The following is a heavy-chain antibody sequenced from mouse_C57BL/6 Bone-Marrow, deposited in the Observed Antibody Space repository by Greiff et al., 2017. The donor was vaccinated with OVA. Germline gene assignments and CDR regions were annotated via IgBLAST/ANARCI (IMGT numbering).Heavy chain of an antibody. CDR3: ARRRAMDY. V-gene: IGHV1-82*01. CDR2: IYPGDGDT. CDR1: GYAFSSSW. J-gene: IGHJ4*01. Sequence: VQLQQSGPELVKPGASVKISCKASGYAFSSSWMNWVKQRPGKGLEWIGRIYPGDGDTNYNGKFKGKATLTADKSSSTAYMQRSSLTSEDSAVYFCARRRAMDYWGQGTSVTVSS.